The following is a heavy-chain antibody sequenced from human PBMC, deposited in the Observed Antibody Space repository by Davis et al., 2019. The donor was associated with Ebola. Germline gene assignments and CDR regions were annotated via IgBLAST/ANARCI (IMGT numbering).Heavy chain of an antibody. CDR2: IYYSGST. CDR1: GGSIISSSSY. D-gene: IGHD2-15*01. Sequence: SETLSLTCTVSGGSIISSSSYWGWIRQPPGKGLEWIGSIYYSGSTYYNPSLKSRVTISVDTSKNQFSLRLSSVTAADTAIYYCARLVVVPGTKAPFDYWGQGTLVTVSS. V-gene: IGHV4-39*01. J-gene: IGHJ4*02. CDR3: ARLVVVPGTKAPFDY.